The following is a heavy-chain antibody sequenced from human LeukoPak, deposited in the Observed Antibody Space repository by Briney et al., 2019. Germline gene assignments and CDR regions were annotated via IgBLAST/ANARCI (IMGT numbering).Heavy chain of an antibody. J-gene: IGHJ4*02. CDR3: ARRLTVTTGLDY. D-gene: IGHD4-17*01. V-gene: IGHV5-51*01. Sequence: GEPLKISCKGSGYSFISYWIAWVRQRHGKGLEWLGITYPGDSDIRYSPAFQGQVTISADKSTRTAYLQWSSLRASDTAIYYCARRLTVTTGLDYWGQGTLVTVSS. CDR2: TYPGDSDI. CDR1: GYSFISYW.